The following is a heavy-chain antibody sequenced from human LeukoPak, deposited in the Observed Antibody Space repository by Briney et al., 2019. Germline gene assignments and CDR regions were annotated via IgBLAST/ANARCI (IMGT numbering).Heavy chain of an antibody. V-gene: IGHV3-66*01. D-gene: IGHD5-24*01. CDR1: GFTVSSNH. CDR3: ARDGGDAYNAFLY. Sequence: PGGSLRLSCTASGFTVSSNHMSWVRQTPGKGLEWVSVIYSGGSTYSADSVKGRFTISRDNSKNTLFLQMNSLRAEDTAVYYCARDGGDAYNAFLYWGQGTLVTVSS. CDR2: IYSGGST. J-gene: IGHJ4*02.